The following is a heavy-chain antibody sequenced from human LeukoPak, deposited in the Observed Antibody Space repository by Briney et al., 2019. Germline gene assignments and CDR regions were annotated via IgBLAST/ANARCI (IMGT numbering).Heavy chain of an antibody. J-gene: IGHJ4*02. CDR3: ATYCSSTSCYDY. Sequence: GASVKVSCKASGYTFTSYGISWVRQAPGQGLEWMGWISAYNGNTNYAQKFQGRVTITADKSTSTAYMELSSLRSEDTAVYYCATYCSSTSCYDYWGQGTLVTVSS. D-gene: IGHD2-2*01. V-gene: IGHV1-18*01. CDR1: GYTFTSYG. CDR2: ISAYNGNT.